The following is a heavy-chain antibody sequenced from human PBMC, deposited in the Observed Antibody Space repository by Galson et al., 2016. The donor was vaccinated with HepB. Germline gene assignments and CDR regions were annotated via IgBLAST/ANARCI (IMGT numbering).Heavy chain of an antibody. V-gene: IGHV4-4*07. CDR2: VYASGDT. D-gene: IGHD6-25*01. CDR3: ARETVALAAHDI. Sequence: SETLSLTCTVSGDSMNIYFWNWIRQPAGKELEWIGRVYASGDTNYNPSLKSRVTMSLDTSLRQFSLKLTSVTAADTAVYYCARETVALAAHDIWGQGILVAVS. J-gene: IGHJ4*02. CDR1: GDSMNIYF.